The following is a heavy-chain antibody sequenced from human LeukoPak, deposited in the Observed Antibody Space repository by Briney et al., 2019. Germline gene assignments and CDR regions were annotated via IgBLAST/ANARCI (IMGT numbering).Heavy chain of an antibody. CDR3: ARHRPGNYYGSGIPYMDV. V-gene: IGHV4-61*02. D-gene: IGHD3-10*01. CDR1: GGSISSGSYY. J-gene: IGHJ6*03. CDR2: IYSSGST. Sequence: SETLSLTCTVSGGSISSGSYYWSWIRQPAGKGLEWIGRIYSSGSTNYNPSLKSRVTISLDTSKNQFSLKLSSVTAADTAVYYCARHRPGNYYGSGIPYMDVWGKGTTVTISS.